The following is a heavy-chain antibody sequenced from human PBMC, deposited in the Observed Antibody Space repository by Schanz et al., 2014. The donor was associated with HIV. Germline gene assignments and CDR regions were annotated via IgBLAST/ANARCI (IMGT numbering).Heavy chain of an antibody. CDR1: GFIFSNYG. CDR3: AKGLRQWLVLGVSDY. Sequence: VQLVESGGGVVQPGRALRLSCAVSGFIFSNYGMHWGRQAPGKGLGWGAVISYDGSNKYYADSDKGRFTIARDNSKNTLYLQMNSLRAEDTAVYYCAKGLRQWLVLGVSDYWGQGTLVTVSS. CDR2: ISYDGSNK. D-gene: IGHD6-19*01. V-gene: IGHV3-30*18. J-gene: IGHJ4*02.